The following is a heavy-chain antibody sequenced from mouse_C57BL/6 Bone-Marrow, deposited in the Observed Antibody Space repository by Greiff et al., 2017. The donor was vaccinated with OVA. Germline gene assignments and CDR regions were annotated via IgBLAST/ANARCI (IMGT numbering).Heavy chain of an antibody. CDR2: IWSGGST. CDR1: GFSLTSYG. Sequence: QVQLKQSGPGLVQPSQSLSITCTVTGFSLTSYGVHWVRQSPGKGLEWLGVIWSGGSTDYNAAFISRLSISKDNSKSKVFFKMNSLQADDTAIYYCATCGNWYFDVWGTGTTVTVSS. J-gene: IGHJ1*03. V-gene: IGHV2-2*01. CDR3: ATCGNWYFDV. D-gene: IGHD1-1*02.